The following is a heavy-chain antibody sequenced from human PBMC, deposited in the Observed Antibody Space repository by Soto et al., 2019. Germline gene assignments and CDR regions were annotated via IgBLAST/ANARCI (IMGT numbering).Heavy chain of an antibody. CDR3: AREKEMPHMGLDFQI. CDR2: TSYNGNT. Sequence: TLETLSLSCTVSGDSGGSISSGAYYWSWIRQRPGKGLEWIGYTSYNGNTFYSPSLRNRLTISLDRSKNQFSLKVTSVTAADTAMYFCAREKEMPHMGLDFQIWGQGILVTVSS. D-gene: IGHD2-2*01. J-gene: IGHJ1*01. CDR1: GGSISSGAYY. V-gene: IGHV4-31*03.